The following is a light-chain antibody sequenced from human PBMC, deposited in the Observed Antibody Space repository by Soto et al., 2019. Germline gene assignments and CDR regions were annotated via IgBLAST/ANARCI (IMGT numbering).Light chain of an antibody. CDR3: QQYETFSGT. J-gene: IGKJ1*01. CDR1: QSVSGW. Sequence: DIQITQFSSTLSASVGGTVPVTFPASQSVSGWLAWYQQKPGEAPKLLIYDASALPRGVPSRFSGSGSGTKFTLTIASLQPDDFATYYCQQYETFSGTFGPGTKVDIK. CDR2: DAS. V-gene: IGKV1-5*01.